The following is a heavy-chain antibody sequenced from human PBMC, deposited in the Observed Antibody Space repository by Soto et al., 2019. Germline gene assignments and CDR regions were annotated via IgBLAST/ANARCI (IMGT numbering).Heavy chain of an antibody. CDR3: ARDMVRGMDV. CDR1: GGSISSGGYY. CDR2: IYYSGST. V-gene: IGHV4-31*03. D-gene: IGHD3-10*01. J-gene: IGHJ6*02. Sequence: PSETLSLTCTVSGGSISSGGYYWSWIRQHPGKGLEWIGYIYYSGSTYYNPSLKSRVTISVDTSKNQFSLKLSSVTAADTAVYYCARDMVRGMDVWGQGTTVTVSS.